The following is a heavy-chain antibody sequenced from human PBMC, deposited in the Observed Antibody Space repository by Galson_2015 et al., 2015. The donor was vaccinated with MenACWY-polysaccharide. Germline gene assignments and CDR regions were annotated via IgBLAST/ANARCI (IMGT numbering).Heavy chain of an antibody. D-gene: IGHD6-19*01. CDR1: GFTFSGYW. Sequence: SLRLSCAASGFTFSGYWMSWVRQAPGKGLEWVASIKQEGSEKYYVDSVKGRFTISRDNAKNSLYLQMNSLRAEDTAMYYCASAYSSFLSDYSGQATLVTVAS. J-gene: IGHJ4*01. CDR2: IKQEGSEK. V-gene: IGHV3-7*01. CDR3: ASAYSSFLSDY.